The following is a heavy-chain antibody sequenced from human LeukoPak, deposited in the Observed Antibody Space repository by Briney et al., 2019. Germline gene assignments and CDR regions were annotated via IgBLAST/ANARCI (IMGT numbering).Heavy chain of an antibody. D-gene: IGHD6-19*01. J-gene: IGHJ4*02. CDR3: AREGYSSGWYNY. V-gene: IGHV3-30*02. Sequence: GGSLRLSCAASGFTFSSYAMHWVRQAPGKGLEWVAFIRYDGSNKYYADSVKGRFTISRDNAKNTLYLQMNSLRAEDTAVYYCAREGYSSGWYNYWGQGTLVTVSS. CDR2: IRYDGSNK. CDR1: GFTFSSYA.